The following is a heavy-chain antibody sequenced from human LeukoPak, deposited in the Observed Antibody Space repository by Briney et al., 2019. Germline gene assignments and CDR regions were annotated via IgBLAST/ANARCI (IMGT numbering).Heavy chain of an antibody. CDR3: VTYAGFDWHNYFHY. CDR2: IQYGGNT. J-gene: IGHJ4*02. CDR1: GVSITNSRYY. Sequence: PSETLSPICTLSGVSITNSRYYWGWVRQPPGKELEWIGSIQYGGNTYYNPSLRSRVTLSVESSRNQFSMRLSSMTATDTAVYYCVTYAGFDWHNYFHYWGQGFLVTVSS. D-gene: IGHD3-16*01. V-gene: IGHV4-39*01.